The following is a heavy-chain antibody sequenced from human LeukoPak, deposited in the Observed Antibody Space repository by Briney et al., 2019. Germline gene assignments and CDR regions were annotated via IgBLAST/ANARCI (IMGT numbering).Heavy chain of an antibody. CDR2: IYYSGST. CDR1: GGSISSGGYY. V-gene: IGHV4-31*03. CDR3: ARDFSNGGVDY. Sequence: PSETLSLTCTVSGGSISSGGYYWSWIRQHPGEGLEWIGYIYYSGSTYYNPSLKSRVTISVDTSKNQFSLKLSSVTAADTAVYYCARDFSNGGVDYWGQGTLVTVSS. D-gene: IGHD4-23*01. J-gene: IGHJ4*02.